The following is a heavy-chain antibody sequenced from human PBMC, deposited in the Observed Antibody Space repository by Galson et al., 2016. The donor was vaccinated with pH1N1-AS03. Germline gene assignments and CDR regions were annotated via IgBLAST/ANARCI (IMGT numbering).Heavy chain of an antibody. J-gene: IGHJ4*02. CDR3: ARAHYNADYVPDF. D-gene: IGHD4-17*01. Sequence: SVKVSCKASGYSFPTYGFNWVRQAPGQGLEWLGWISAYSGDTHSTRKFQGRLTFPTETSPSTAYMELRSLTSDDTAVYYCARAHYNADYVPDFWGQGTLVTVSS. CDR1: GYSFPTYG. V-gene: IGHV1-18*04. CDR2: ISAYSGDT.